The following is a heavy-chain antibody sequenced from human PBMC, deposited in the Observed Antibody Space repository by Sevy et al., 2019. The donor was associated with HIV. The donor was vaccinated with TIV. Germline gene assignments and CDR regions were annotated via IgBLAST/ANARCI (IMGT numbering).Heavy chain of an antibody. CDR1: GFTFSSFS. V-gene: IGHV3-48*01. CDR3: ARESASGTPGGVYYYYYNMDV. D-gene: IGHD6-13*01. CDR2: ISTRSSAI. Sequence: GSLRLSCAASGFTFSSFSMNWVRQAPGKGPEWISYISTRSSAIYYADSMKGRFTISRDNSKNSLYLQMNSLRVEDTAVYYCARESASGTPGGVYYYYYNMDVWGQGTTVTVSS. J-gene: IGHJ6*02.